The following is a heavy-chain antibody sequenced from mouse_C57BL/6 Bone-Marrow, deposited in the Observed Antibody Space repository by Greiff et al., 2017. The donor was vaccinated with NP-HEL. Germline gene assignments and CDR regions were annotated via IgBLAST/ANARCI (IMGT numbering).Heavy chain of an antibody. J-gene: IGHJ4*01. V-gene: IGHV1-64*01. CDR2: IHPNSGST. CDR3: AREGDLYPYAMDY. D-gene: IGHD2-1*01. CDR1: GYTFTSYW. Sequence: QVQLQQPGAELVKPGASVKLSCKASGYTFTSYWMHWVKQRPGQGLEWSGMIHPNSGSTNYNEKFKSKAILTVDKYSGSAYMQLSRLTSEDSAVYYCAREGDLYPYAMDYWGQGTSVTVSS.